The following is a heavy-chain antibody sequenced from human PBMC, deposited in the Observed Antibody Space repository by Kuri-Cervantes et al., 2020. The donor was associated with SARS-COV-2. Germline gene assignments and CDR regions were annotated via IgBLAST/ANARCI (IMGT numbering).Heavy chain of an antibody. CDR2: IYYSGST. Sequence: SETLSLTCTVSGGSISSSSYYWGWIRQPPGKGLEWIGSIYYSGSTYYNPSLKSRVTISVDTSKNQFSLKLSSVTAADTAVYYCARPASTYGELSWSGPNVDAFDIWGQGTMVTVSS. V-gene: IGHV4-39*01. CDR1: GGSISSSSYY. D-gene: IGHD3-3*01. J-gene: IGHJ3*02. CDR3: ARPASTYGELSWSGPNVDAFDI.